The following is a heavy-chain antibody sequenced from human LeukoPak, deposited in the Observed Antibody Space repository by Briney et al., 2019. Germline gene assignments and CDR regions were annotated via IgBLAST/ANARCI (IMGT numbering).Heavy chain of an antibody. CDR2: MNPNSGNT. J-gene: IGHJ4*02. V-gene: IGHV1-8*01. D-gene: IGHD2-2*01. CDR3: AKRAGGVPDLYYFDY. Sequence: GASVKVSCKASGYTFTSYDINWVRQATGQGLEWMGWMNPNSGNTGYAQKFQGRVTMTRNTSISTAYMELSSLRAEDTAVYYCAKRAGGVPDLYYFDYWGQGTLVTVSS. CDR1: GYTFTSYD.